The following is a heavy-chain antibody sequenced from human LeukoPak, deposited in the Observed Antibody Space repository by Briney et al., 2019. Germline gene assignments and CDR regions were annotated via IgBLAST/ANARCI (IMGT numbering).Heavy chain of an antibody. CDR2: INWNGGST. V-gene: IGHV3-20*04. D-gene: IGHD3-22*01. Sequence: GGSLRLSCAASGFTFDDYGMSWVRQAPGKGLEWVSGINWNGGSTGYADSVKGRFTISRDNAKNSLYLQMNSLRAEDTALYYCAKESGYDSSGYFDSWGQGTLVTVSS. CDR3: AKESGYDSSGYFDS. J-gene: IGHJ4*02. CDR1: GFTFDDYG.